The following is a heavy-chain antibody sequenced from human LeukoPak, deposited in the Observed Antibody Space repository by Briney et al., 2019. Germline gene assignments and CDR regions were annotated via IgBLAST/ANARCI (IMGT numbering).Heavy chain of an antibody. CDR2: MNPDSGNT. V-gene: IGHV1-8*01. CDR1: RYTFTSYD. CDR3: ARGSHRGYCTTSNCYTVDY. J-gene: IGHJ4*01. D-gene: IGHD2-2*02. Sequence: ASVKVSCKAARYTFTSYDINWVRQAPGQGLEWMGWMNPDSGNTGYAQKFQGRVSMTRNTSISTAYMELGGLTSDDTAVYSCARGSHRGYCTTSNCYTVDYWGQGTLVSVSS.